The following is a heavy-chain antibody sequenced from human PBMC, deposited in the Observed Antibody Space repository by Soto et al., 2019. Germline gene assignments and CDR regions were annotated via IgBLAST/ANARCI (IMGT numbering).Heavy chain of an antibody. V-gene: IGHV4-59*01. CDR3: ARRVGYYDRSGYYQYYFDS. J-gene: IGHJ4*02. CDR1: GGSISSYY. CDR2: IYYSGST. Sequence: SETLSLTCTVSGGSISSYYWSWIRQPPGKGLEWIGYIYYSGSTNYNPSLKSRVTISVDTSKNQFSLKLSSVTAADTAVYYCARRVGYYDRSGYYQYYFDSWGQGTLVTVSS. D-gene: IGHD3-22*01.